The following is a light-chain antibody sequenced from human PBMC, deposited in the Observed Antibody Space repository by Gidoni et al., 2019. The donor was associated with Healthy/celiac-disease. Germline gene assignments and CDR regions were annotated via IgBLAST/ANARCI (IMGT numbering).Light chain of an antibody. CDR1: QSISSY. V-gene: IGKV1-39*01. CDR3: QQSYSTLLT. CDR2: AAS. J-gene: IGKJ4*01. Sequence: DIQMTQSPSSLSATVGDRVTNTCRASQSISSYLNWYQQKPGKAPKLLIYAASSLQSGVPSRFSGSGSGTDFTLTISSLQPEDFATYYCQQSYSTLLTFGGGTKVEIK.